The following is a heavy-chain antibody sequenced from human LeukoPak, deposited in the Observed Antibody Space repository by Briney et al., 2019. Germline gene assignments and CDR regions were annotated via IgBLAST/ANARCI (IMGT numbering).Heavy chain of an antibody. Sequence: GGSLRLSCAASGFTFSSYWMHWVRQAPGKGLVWVSRINSDGSTTNYADSVKGRFTISRDNAKNSLYLQMNSLRAEDTAVYYCARGPFTFGYRKTFDYWGQGTLVTVSS. V-gene: IGHV3-74*01. D-gene: IGHD3-16*01. J-gene: IGHJ4*02. CDR2: INSDGSTT. CDR3: ARGPFTFGYRKTFDY. CDR1: GFTFSSYW.